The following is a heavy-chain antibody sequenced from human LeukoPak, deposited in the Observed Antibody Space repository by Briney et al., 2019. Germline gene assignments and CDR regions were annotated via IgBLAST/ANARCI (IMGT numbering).Heavy chain of an antibody. CDR2: ISSSSSYI. CDR3: ARDRWDAFDI. CDR1: GFTFSSYG. V-gene: IGHV3-21*01. Sequence: GGSLRLSCAASGFTFSSYGMSWVRQAPGKGLEWVSSISSSSSYIYYADSVKGRFTISRDNAKNSLYLQMNSLRAEDTAVYYCARDRWDAFDIWGQGTMVTVSS. D-gene: IGHD2-15*01. J-gene: IGHJ3*02.